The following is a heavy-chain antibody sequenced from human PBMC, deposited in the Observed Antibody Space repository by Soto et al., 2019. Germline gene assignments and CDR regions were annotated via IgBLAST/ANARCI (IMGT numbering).Heavy chain of an antibody. CDR1: GDSITNFH. J-gene: IGHJ4*02. Sequence: ETLSLTCSVFGDSITNFHWSWIRQPPGKGLEWIGYVYFSGSTKYNPSLKSRVIMSIDTSKNEFSLKLTSVTAADSAAYFCAAYDSEGYFDYWGQGALVTVFS. D-gene: IGHD3-9*01. CDR3: AAYDSEGYFDY. CDR2: VYFSGST. V-gene: IGHV4-59*03.